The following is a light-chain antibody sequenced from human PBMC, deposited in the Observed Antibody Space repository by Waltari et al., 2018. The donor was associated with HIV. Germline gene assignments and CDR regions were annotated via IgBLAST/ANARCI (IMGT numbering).Light chain of an antibody. CDR1: SLRSLD. J-gene: IGLJ2*01. CDR2: ARN. CDR3: NSRDSSVNPLQVI. V-gene: IGLV3-19*01. Sequence: SSELTQDPAVSVALGQTVQITCPGASLRSLDASGHQQKPGQAPVLVSYARNNRPSGIPDRFSGSSSGDTASLTITGAQAEDEAAYYCNSRDSSVNPLQVIFGGGTYVTVL.